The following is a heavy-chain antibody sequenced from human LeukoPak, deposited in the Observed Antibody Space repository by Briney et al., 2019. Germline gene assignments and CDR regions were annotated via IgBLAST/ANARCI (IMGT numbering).Heavy chain of an antibody. J-gene: IGHJ4*02. CDR1: GYTFTGYY. Sequence: ASVKVSCKASGYTFTGYYLQWGRQAPGQWLEWMGRINPNSGGTNYAQKFQGRVTMTRDTSISTAYMELSRLRSDDTAVYYCARGRGRRDGYNYYYFDYWGQGTLVTVSS. D-gene: IGHD5-24*01. V-gene: IGHV1-2*06. CDR2: INPNSGGT. CDR3: ARGRGRRDGYNYYYFDY.